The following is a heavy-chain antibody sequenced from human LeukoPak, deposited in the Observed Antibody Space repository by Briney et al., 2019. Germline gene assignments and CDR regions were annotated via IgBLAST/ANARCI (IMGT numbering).Heavy chain of an antibody. CDR2: IYYSGST. V-gene: IGHV4-59*01. J-gene: IGHJ4*02. Sequence: SETVSLTCTVSGGSISSYYWSWIRQPPGKGLEWIGYIYYSGSTNYNPSLKSRVTISVDTSKNQFSLKLSSVTAADTAVYYCARDNCSGGSCLVDYWGQGTLVTVSS. CDR3: ARDNCSGGSCLVDY. CDR1: GGSISSYY. D-gene: IGHD2-15*01.